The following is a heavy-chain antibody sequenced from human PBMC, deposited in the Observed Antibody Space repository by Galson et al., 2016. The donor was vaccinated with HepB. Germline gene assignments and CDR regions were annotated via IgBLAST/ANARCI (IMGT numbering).Heavy chain of an antibody. CDR2: IIPIFGTA. J-gene: IGHJ4*02. CDR3: ARDLYCGGDCYLVY. Sequence: SVKVSCKASGGTFSSYAISWVRQAPGQGLEWMGGIIPIFGTANSAQKFQGRVTITADESTSTAYMELSSLRSEDTAVYYCARDLYCGGDCYLVYWGQGTLVTVSS. CDR1: GGTFSSYA. V-gene: IGHV1-69*13. D-gene: IGHD2-21*02.